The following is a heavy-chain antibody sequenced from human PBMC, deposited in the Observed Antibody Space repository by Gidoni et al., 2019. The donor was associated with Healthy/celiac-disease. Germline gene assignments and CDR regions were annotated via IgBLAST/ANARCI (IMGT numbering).Heavy chain of an antibody. V-gene: IGHV3-53*01. D-gene: IGHD3-16*01. CDR1: RFTVSSNY. CDR2: IYSGGST. J-gene: IGHJ1*01. Sequence: EVQLVESGGGLIQPGGSLRLSCAASRFTVSSNYMSWVRQAPGKGLEWVSVIYSGGSTYYADSVKGRFTISRDNSKNTLYLQMNSLRAEDTAVYYCARDWGPGAEYFQHWGQGTLVTVSS. CDR3: ARDWGPGAEYFQH.